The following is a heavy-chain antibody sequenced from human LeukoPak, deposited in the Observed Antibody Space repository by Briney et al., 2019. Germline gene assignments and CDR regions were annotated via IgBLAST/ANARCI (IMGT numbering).Heavy chain of an antibody. V-gene: IGHV4-59*08. CDR3: ARRFLNYFDY. CDR1: GGSISSYY. D-gene: IGHD2/OR15-2a*01. J-gene: IGHJ4*02. Sequence: SETLSLTCTVSGGSISSYYWSWIRQPPGKGLEWIGYIYYSGSTNYNPSLKSRVTISVDTSKNQFSLKLSSVTAADTAVYYCARRFLNYFDYWGQGTLVTVSS. CDR2: IYYSGST.